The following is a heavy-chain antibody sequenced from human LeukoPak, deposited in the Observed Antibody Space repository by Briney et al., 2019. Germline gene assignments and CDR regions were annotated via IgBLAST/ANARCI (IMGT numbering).Heavy chain of an antibody. V-gene: IGHV1-18*01. CDR3: ARDQATTNAQVRFCLD. CDR2: ISAYNGNT. D-gene: IGHD3-9*01. J-gene: IGHJ4*02. Sequence: ASVKVSCKASGYTFTSYGISWVRQAPGQGLEWMGLISAYNGNTNFAQKLQGRVTMTTDTSTSTAYMDLRRLRSDDTAVYYCARDQATTNAQVRFCLDWGQGTLVTVSS. CDR1: GYTFTSYG.